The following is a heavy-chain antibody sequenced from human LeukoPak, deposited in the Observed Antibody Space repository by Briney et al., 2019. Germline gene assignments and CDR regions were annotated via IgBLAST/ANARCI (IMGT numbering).Heavy chain of an antibody. Sequence: GGSLRLSCAAAGFMFSDYVMYWVRQAPGKGLEWVSVISATGGTTDYADSVKDRFTISRDNSKNTLYLQMNSLRAEDTAVYYCAKGGRGSYYSDSWGQGTLVTVSS. J-gene: IGHJ4*02. CDR2: ISATGGTT. D-gene: IGHD3-10*01. CDR1: GFMFSDYV. CDR3: AKGGRGSYYSDS. V-gene: IGHV3-23*01.